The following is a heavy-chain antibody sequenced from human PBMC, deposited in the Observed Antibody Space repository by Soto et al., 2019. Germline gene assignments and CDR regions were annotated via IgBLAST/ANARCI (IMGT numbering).Heavy chain of an antibody. CDR3: ARARWTGYSHFDY. J-gene: IGHJ4*01. CDR1: AYTFADYG. Sequence: ASVKVSCKASAYTFADYGIIWVRQAPGQGLEWMGWVSAFNGNTNYAQKFQDRVTMTTDTSTTTAYMELRSLRSDDTAVYFCARARWTGYSHFDYWGQGTLVTVSS. D-gene: IGHD3-9*01. V-gene: IGHV1-18*01. CDR2: VSAFNGNT.